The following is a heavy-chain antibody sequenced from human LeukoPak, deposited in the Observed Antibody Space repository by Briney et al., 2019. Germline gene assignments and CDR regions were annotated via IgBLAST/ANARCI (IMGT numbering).Heavy chain of an antibody. J-gene: IGHJ6*03. CDR3: ARDISVWDYPYYYYYMDV. CDR2: ISSSSSTI. CDR1: GFTFSSYS. V-gene: IGHV3-48*01. Sequence: GGSLRLSCAASGFTFSSYSMNWVRQAPGKGLEWVSYISSSSSTIYYADSVKGRFTISRDNAKNSLYLQMNSLRAEDTAVYYCARDISVWDYPYYYYYMDVWGKGTTVTVSS. D-gene: IGHD1-7*01.